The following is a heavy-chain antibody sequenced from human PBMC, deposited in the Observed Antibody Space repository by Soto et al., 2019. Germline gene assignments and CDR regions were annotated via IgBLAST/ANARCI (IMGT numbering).Heavy chain of an antibody. CDR3: TRDLGFGMDV. CDR1: GGSISGGRYY. J-gene: IGHJ6*02. CDR2: SYDNGIT. V-gene: IGHV4-31*03. Sequence: QVPLQESGPGLVKPSQTLSLTCNVSGGSISGGRYYWNWIRQHPGKGLEWIGNSYDNGITYYNPSLKSRVIISEDTSKNQFSLRLSSVTAADTAVYYCTRDLGFGMDVWGQGTTVTVSS.